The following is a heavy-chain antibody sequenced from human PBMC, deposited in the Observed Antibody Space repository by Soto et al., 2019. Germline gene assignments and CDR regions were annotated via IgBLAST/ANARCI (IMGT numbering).Heavy chain of an antibody. Sequence: SETLSLTCGVSGGTVASSHWWSWVRQSPGRGLEWIGNVYHTGDTNFNPSLQSRVTFSVDKSNNQFSLRLTSVTAADTAVYFCAREIVTAGGNNYFDPWGPGTLGTSPQ. CDR3: AREIVTAGGNNYFDP. V-gene: IGHV4-4*02. J-gene: IGHJ5*02. CDR1: GGTVASSHW. CDR2: VYHTGDT. D-gene: IGHD2-21*02.